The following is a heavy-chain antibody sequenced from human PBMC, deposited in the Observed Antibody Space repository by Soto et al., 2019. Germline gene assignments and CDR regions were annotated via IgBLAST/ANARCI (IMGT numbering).Heavy chain of an antibody. CDR3: ARGAVTGIYYYYGMDV. CDR2: IYYSGST. CDR1: GGSISSGGYY. V-gene: IGHV4-31*03. D-gene: IGHD1-20*01. J-gene: IGHJ6*02. Sequence: QVQLQESGPGLVKPSQTLSLTCTVSGGSISSGGYYWSWIRQHPGKGLEWIGYIYYSGSTYYNPSLKSRVTISVDTSKNQFSLKLSSVTAADTAVYYCARGAVTGIYYYYGMDVWGQGTTVTVSS.